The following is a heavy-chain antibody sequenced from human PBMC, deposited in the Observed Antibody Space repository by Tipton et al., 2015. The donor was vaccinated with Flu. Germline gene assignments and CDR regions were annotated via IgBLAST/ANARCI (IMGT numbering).Heavy chain of an antibody. D-gene: IGHD6-19*01. J-gene: IGHJ4*02. CDR2: INHSGST. CDR1: GGSFSGYY. V-gene: IGHV4-34*01. Sequence: TLSLTCAVYGGSFSGYYWSWIRQPPGKGLEWIGEINHSGSTNYNPSLKSRVTISVDTSKNQFSLKLSSVTAADTAVYYCARERDHSRGWYGVGVDYWGQGTLVTVSS. CDR3: ARERDHSRGWYGVGVDY.